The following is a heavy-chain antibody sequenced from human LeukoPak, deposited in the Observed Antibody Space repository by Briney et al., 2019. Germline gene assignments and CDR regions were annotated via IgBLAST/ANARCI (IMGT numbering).Heavy chain of an antibody. Sequence: GGSLRLSCAASGFTFSSYGMHWVRQAPGKGLEWVAVIWYDGSNKYYADSVKGRFTISRDNSKNTLYLQVNSLRAEDTAVYYCAKDKTAIDYFDYWGQGTLVTVSS. V-gene: IGHV3-33*06. J-gene: IGHJ4*02. D-gene: IGHD2-2*02. CDR3: AKDKTAIDYFDY. CDR1: GFTFSSYG. CDR2: IWYDGSNK.